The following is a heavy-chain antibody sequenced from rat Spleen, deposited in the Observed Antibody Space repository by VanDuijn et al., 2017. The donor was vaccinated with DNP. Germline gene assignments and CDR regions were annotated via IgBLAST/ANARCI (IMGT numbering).Heavy chain of an antibody. J-gene: IGHJ2*01. CDR1: RFTFSNYG. CDR3: ASHTYYGYNFFVY. Sequence: EVQLVESGGGLVQPGRSLKLSCAASRFTFSNYGMHWIRQAPTKGLEWVATINYDGSSIYYGDSVKGRFTMSRDNAKSTLYLQMNSLRSEDTATYYCASHTYYGYNFFVYWGQGVMVTVSS. CDR2: INYDGSSI. V-gene: IGHV5-22*01. D-gene: IGHD1-9*01.